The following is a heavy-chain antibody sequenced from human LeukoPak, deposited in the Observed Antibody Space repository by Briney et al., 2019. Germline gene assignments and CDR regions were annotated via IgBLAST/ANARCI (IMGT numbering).Heavy chain of an antibody. CDR3: ARDGSGYDYPPDY. D-gene: IGHD5-12*01. CDR1: GFTFSSYA. J-gene: IGHJ4*02. Sequence: GGSLRLSCTASGFTFSSYAMHWVRQAPGKGLQWLALTSDDGSTKYYADSVKGRFTISRDNAKNSLYLQMNSLRVEDTAVYYRARDGSGYDYPPDYWGQGTLVTVSS. V-gene: IGHV3-30-3*01. CDR2: TSDDGSTK.